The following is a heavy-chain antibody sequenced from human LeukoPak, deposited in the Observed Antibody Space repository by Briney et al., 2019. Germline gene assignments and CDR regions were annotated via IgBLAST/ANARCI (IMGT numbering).Heavy chain of an antibody. Sequence: PSETLSLTCTVSGGSITSYYWSWIRQPPGRGLEWIGYIYYSGSTNYNPSLKSRVTISVDTSKNQFSLKLSSVTAADTAIYYCARGGTFGDCWGQGTLVTVSS. J-gene: IGHJ4*02. CDR3: ARGGTFGDC. CDR1: GGSITSYY. D-gene: IGHD3-16*01. V-gene: IGHV4-59*01. CDR2: IYYSGST.